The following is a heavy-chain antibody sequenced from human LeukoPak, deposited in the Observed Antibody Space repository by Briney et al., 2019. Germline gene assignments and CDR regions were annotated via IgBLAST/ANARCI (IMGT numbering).Heavy chain of an antibody. D-gene: IGHD4-17*01. CDR3: ARDTQYGDYAFDI. V-gene: IGHV4-39*07. CDR2: IYYSGST. Sequence: WVRQPPGKGLEWIGSIYYSGSTYYNPPLKSRVTISVDTSKNQFSLKLSSVTAADTAVYYCARDTQYGDYAFDIWGQGTMVAVSS. J-gene: IGHJ3*02.